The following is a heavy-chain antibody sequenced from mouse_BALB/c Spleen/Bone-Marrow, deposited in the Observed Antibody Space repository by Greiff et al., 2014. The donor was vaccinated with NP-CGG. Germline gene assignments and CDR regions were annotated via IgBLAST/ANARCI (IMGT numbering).Heavy chain of an antibody. V-gene: IGHV1-15*01. D-gene: IGHD2-14*01. CDR2: IDPETGGT. J-gene: IGHJ4*01. CDR1: GYTFTDYE. Sequence: QVHVKQSGAELVRPGASVTLSCKASGYTFTDYEMHWVKQTPVHGLEWIGAIDPETGGTAYNQKFKGKATLTAYNSSSTAYMELRSLTSEDSAVYYCRAYYRYDGYAMDYWGQGTSVTVSS. CDR3: RAYYRYDGYAMDY.